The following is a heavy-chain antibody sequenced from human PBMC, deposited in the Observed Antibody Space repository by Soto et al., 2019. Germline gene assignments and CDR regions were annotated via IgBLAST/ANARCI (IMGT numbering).Heavy chain of an antibody. Sequence: GASVKVSCKASGYTFTSSYIHWVRQAPGQGPEWMGIINPTSGGTSYAQNLQGRVTMTRDTSTRTVYMELNSLRSDDTAVYYCARGRGASGLDVWGQGTTVTVSS. CDR3: ARGRGASGLDV. D-gene: IGHD2-15*01. CDR2: INPTSGGT. J-gene: IGHJ6*02. CDR1: GYTFTSSY. V-gene: IGHV1-46*01.